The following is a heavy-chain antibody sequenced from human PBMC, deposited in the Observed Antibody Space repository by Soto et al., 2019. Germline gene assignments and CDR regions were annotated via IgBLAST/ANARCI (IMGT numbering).Heavy chain of an antibody. Sequence: SETLSLTCTVSGGSISSSSYYWGWIRQPPGKGLEWIGSIYYSGSTYYNPSLKSRVTISVDTSKNQFSLKLSSVTAADTAVYYCSRHASGSSWSIWVYFDYWGQGTLVTVSS. CDR3: SRHASGSSWSIWVYFDY. J-gene: IGHJ4*02. V-gene: IGHV4-39*01. CDR2: IYYSGST. D-gene: IGHD6-13*01. CDR1: GGSISSSSYY.